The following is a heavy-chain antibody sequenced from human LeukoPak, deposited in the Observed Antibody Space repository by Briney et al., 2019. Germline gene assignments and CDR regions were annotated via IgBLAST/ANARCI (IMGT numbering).Heavy chain of an antibody. V-gene: IGHV3-23*01. CDR1: GFTFSSYA. CDR2: ISGSGGST. Sequence: PGGSLRLSCAASGFTFSSYAMSWVRQAPGKGLEWVSAISGSGGSTYYADSVKGRFTISRDNSKNTLYLQMNSLRAEDTAVYYCAKGQTTYYDYVWGSYLAYFDYWGQGTLVTVSS. CDR3: AKGQTTYYDYVWGSYLAYFDY. J-gene: IGHJ4*02. D-gene: IGHD3-16*02.